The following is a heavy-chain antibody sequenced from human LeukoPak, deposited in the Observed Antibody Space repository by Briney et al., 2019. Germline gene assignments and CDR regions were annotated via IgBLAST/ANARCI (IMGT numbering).Heavy chain of an antibody. CDR3: ARGRPYLSYDILTGYYDDYYYGMDV. D-gene: IGHD3-9*01. CDR2: IYHSGST. V-gene: IGHV4-30-2*01. CDR1: GGSISSGGYS. Sequence: SETLSLTCAVSGGSISSGGYSWSWIWQPPGKGLEWIGYIYHSGSTYYNPSLKSRVTISVDRSKNQFSLKLSSVTAADTAVYYCARGRPYLSYDILTGYYDDYYYGMDVWGQGTTVTVSS. J-gene: IGHJ6*02.